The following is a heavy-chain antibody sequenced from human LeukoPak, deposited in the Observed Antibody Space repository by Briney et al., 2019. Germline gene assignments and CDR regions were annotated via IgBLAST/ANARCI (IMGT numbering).Heavy chain of an antibody. V-gene: IGHV1-8*03. Sequence: ASVKVSCKAAGYTFISYDINWVRQATGQGLEWMGWMSPNSGNTGYAQKFQGRVTSTSNTSISTAYMELSSLRSEDTAVYYCARGPGCTGSSCPYYFDYWGQGTVVTVSS. D-gene: IGHD2-15*01. J-gene: IGHJ4*02. CDR3: ARGPGCTGSSCPYYFDY. CDR1: GYTFISYD. CDR2: MSPNSGNT.